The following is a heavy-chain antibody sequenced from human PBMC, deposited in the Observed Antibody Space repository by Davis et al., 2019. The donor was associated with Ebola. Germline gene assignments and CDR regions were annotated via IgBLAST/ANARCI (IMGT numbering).Heavy chain of an antibody. CDR3: ARARKTYYYDSSGYGAVVDAFDI. V-gene: IGHV4-34*01. CDR1: GGSFSGYY. D-gene: IGHD3-22*01. J-gene: IGHJ3*02. Sequence: MPSETLSLTCAVYGGSFSGYYWSWIRQPPGKGLEWIGEINHSGSTNYNPSLKSRVTISVDTSKNQFSLKLSSVTAADTAVYYCARARKTYYYDSSGYGAVVDAFDIWGQGTMVTVSS. CDR2: INHSGST.